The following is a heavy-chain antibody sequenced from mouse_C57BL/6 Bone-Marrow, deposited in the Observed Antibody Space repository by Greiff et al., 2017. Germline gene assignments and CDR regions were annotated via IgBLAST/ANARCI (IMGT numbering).Heavy chain of an antibody. CDR1: GFNIKDYY. CDR2: IDPEDGDT. D-gene: IGHD1-1*01. CDR3: TTYGSNYPHWYFDV. J-gene: IGHJ1*03. Sequence: VQLQQSGAELVRPGASVKLSCTASGFNIKDYYMHWVKQRPEQGLEWIGRIDPEDGDTEYAPKFQGKATMPADTSSNTAYLQLSSLTSEDTAVYYCTTYGSNYPHWYFDVWGTGTTVTVSS. V-gene: IGHV14-1*01.